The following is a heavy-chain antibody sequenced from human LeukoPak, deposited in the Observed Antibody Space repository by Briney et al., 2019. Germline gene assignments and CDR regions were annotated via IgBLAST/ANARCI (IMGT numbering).Heavy chain of an antibody. Sequence: GGSLRLSCAASGFTFSSYSMNWVRQAPGKGLEWVSYISSSSSTIYYADSVKGRFTISRDNAKNSLYLQMNSLGAEDTAVYYCARVESDFWSGSYFDYWGQGTLVTVSS. CDR1: GFTFSSYS. J-gene: IGHJ4*02. CDR3: ARVESDFWSGSYFDY. D-gene: IGHD3-3*01. CDR2: ISSSSSTI. V-gene: IGHV3-48*04.